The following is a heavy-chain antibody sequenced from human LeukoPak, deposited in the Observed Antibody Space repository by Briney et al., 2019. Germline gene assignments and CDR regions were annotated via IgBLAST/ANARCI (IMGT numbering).Heavy chain of an antibody. Sequence: PSETLSLTCTVSGDSMTRGGYYCSWVRQHPGKGLEWIGFIYHSGTTFYNPSLEGRAAISVDTSQNQFSLKLTSVTAADTAVYYCARAVDYRNYFDYWGQGTLVTVSS. D-gene: IGHD4-11*01. CDR2: IYHSGTT. V-gene: IGHV4-31*03. CDR3: ARAVDYRNYFDY. CDR1: GDSMTRGGYY. J-gene: IGHJ4*02.